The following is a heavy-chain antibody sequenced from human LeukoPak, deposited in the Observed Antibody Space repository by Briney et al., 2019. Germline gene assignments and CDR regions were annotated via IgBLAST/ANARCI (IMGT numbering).Heavy chain of an antibody. D-gene: IGHD2-2*02. V-gene: IGHV4-59*01. J-gene: IGHJ3*02. CDR2: IYYSGST. CDR3: ARGVVPAAIQNLHAFDI. CDR1: GGSISSYY. Sequence: KPSETLSLTCTVSGGSISSYYWSWIRQPPGKGLEWIGYIYYSGSTNYNPSLKSRVTISVDTSKNQFSLKLSSVTAADTAVYYCARGVVPAAIQNLHAFDIWGQGTMVTVSS.